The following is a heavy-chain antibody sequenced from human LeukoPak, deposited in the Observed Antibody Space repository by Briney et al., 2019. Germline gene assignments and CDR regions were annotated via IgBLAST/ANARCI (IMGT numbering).Heavy chain of an antibody. J-gene: IGHJ4*02. Sequence: GGSLRLSCAASGFTFDDYAMHWVRQAPGKGLEWVSGISWNSGSIGYADSVKGRFTISRDNSKNTLYLQMNSLRAEDTAVYYCAKPPGGYSYGYYLDYWGQGTLVTVSS. V-gene: IGHV3-9*01. D-gene: IGHD5-18*01. CDR1: GFTFDDYA. CDR2: ISWNSGSI. CDR3: AKPPGGYSYGYYLDY.